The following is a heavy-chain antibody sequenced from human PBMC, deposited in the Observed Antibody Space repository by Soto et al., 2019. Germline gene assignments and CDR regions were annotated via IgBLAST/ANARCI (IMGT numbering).Heavy chain of an antibody. J-gene: IGHJ5*02. CDR1: GGSISSSSYY. CDR3: ASPKIAFYNWFDP. Sequence: QLQLQESGPGLVRPSETLSLTCTVSGGSISSSSYYWGWIRQPPGKGLEWIGSIYYSGSTYYNPSLTHRVTISVDTSKNQFSLKLSSVTAADTAVYYCASPKIAFYNWFDPWGQGTLVTVSS. D-gene: IGHD3-3*02. CDR2: IYYSGST. V-gene: IGHV4-39*01.